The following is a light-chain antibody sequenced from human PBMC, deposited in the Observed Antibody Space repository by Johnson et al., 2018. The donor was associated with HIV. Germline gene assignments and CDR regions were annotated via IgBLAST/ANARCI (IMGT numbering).Light chain of an antibody. J-gene: IGLJ1*01. CDR2: DNN. CDR1: SSNIGNNY. Sequence: QSALTQPPSVSAAPGQKVTISCSGSSSNIGNNYVSWYQQLPGTAPKLLIYDNNKRPSGIPDRFSGSKSCTSATLGITGLQTGDEADYYCGTWDSSLSAEVFGTGTKVTVL. V-gene: IGLV1-51*01. CDR3: GTWDSSLSAEV.